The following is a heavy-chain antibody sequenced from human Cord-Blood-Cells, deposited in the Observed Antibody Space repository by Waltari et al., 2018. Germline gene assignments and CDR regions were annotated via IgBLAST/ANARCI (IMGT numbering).Heavy chain of an antibody. CDR2: IKQDGSEK. Sequence: EVQLVESGGGLVQPGGSLSLSCAASGFAFRSDWMSWVRQAPGKGLEWVANIKQDGSEKYYVDSVKGRFTISRDNAKNSLYLQMNSLRAEDTAVYYCARDFSSWGQGTLVTVSS. V-gene: IGHV3-7*01. J-gene: IGHJ5*02. CDR1: GFAFRSDW. D-gene: IGHD6-6*01. CDR3: ARDFSS.